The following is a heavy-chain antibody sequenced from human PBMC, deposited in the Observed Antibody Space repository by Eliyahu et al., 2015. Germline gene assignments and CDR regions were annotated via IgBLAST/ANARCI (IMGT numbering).Heavy chain of an antibody. CDR2: IWNDGNTK. CDR3: ARDFIGDSSGLPDY. D-gene: IGHD3-22*01. J-gene: IGHJ4*02. CDR1: XFSXPSHG. Sequence: QVQLVESGGGVVQPGRSLRLSCAASXFSXPSHGRHGVRQAPGRGLEWVAVIWNDGNTKYYADSVKGRFTISRDNSESTLYLQMNSLRAEDTAIYYCARDFIGDSSGLPDYWGQGTLVTVSS. V-gene: IGHV3-33*01.